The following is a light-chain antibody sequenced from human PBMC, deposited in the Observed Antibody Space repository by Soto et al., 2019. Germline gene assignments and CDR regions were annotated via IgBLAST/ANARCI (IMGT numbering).Light chain of an antibody. CDR3: QQFYSSPYT. V-gene: IGKV4-1*01. CDR2: WTS. Sequence: IVITQYPDSLAVSLGERATINCRSSQTFLYRPDNENYLAWYQQKSGQPPKLLIYWTSTRASGVPDRFSGSGSGTDFTLTITNLQAEDAAVYYCQQFYSSPYTFGPGTNVAVK. CDR1: QTFLYRPDNENY. J-gene: IGKJ3*01.